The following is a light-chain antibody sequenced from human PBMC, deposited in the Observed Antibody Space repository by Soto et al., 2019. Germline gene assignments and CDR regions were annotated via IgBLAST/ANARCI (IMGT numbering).Light chain of an antibody. V-gene: IGLV1-40*01. CDR2: GNN. CDR1: NSNIGGGYD. CDR3: HSYDMRLSGSV. J-gene: IGLJ3*02. Sequence: QSVLTQPPSVSGAPGQRVTISCTGNNSNIGGGYDVHWYQQLPGTAPKLLIFGNNNRPSGVPDRFSRSKSYASASLAITGLQSEDEADYYCHSYDMRLSGSVFGGGTKLTVL.